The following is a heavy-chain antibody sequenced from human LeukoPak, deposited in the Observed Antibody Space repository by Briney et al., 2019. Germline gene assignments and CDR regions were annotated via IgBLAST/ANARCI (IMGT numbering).Heavy chain of an antibody. CDR1: GFTFSDYY. CDR3: ARDAPLLHFDY. V-gene: IGHV3-11*01. Sequence: GGSLRLSCAASGFTFSDYYMSWLRQAPGKGLEWVSYISRSGNTIYYADSVKGRFTISRDNAKNLLYLQMNSLRAEDTAMYYCARDAPLLHFDYWGQGTLVTVSS. D-gene: IGHD2-21*01. J-gene: IGHJ4*02. CDR2: ISRSGNTI.